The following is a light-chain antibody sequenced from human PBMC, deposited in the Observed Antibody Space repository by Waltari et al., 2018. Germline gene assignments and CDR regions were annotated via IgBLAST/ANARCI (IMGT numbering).Light chain of an antibody. CDR1: QSISSN. CDR2: GSS. J-gene: IGKJ4*01. V-gene: IGKV3-15*01. CDR3: QQYNTWPT. Sequence: EIVMTQSPVTLSVSPGERATLSCRASQSISSNLAWYQQKPGQSPRLLIHGSSTRATGIPARFSGSGSGTDFTLTISSLQSEDCAVYFCQQYNTWPTFGGGTKVEIK.